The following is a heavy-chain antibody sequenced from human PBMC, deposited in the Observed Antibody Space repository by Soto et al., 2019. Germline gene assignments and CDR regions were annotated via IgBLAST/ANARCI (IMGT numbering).Heavy chain of an antibody. V-gene: IGHV4-59*01. J-gene: IGHJ4*02. CDR3: ARVQAGTIDY. Sequence: PSETLSLTCTVSGGSISGYNWSWLRQPPGKGLEWIGYIYYSGSTNYNPSLKSRVTISVDTSKNQFSLELSSVSAADTAMYYCARVQAGTIDYWGQGALVTVSS. CDR1: GGSISGYN. D-gene: IGHD1-1*01. CDR2: IYYSGST.